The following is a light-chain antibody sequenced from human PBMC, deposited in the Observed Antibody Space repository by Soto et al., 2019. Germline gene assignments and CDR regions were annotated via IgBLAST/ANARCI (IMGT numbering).Light chain of an antibody. V-gene: IGKV3-20*01. J-gene: IGKJ4*01. CDR3: QQYGTSPPHT. CDR2: GAS. Sequence: EIVLTQSPGTLSLSPGERATLSCRASQSVSSSHLAWYQQKPGQAPRLLICGASSRATGIPDRFSGGGSGTDFPLTISRLEPEDFAVYYCQQYGTSPPHTFGGGTKVEIK. CDR1: QSVSSSH.